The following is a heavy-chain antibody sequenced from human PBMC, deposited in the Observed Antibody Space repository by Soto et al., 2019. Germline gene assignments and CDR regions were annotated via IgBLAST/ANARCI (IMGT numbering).Heavy chain of an antibody. Sequence: GGSLRLSCAASGFTFSSYAVTWVRQAPGKGLEWVSTISGSGGSTYYADSVKGRFTISRDNSKNTLYLQMHGLRAEDMAVYYCARSVRSGSFPYYYYAMDVWGQGTTVTVSS. D-gene: IGHD3-10*01. V-gene: IGHV3-23*01. J-gene: IGHJ6*02. CDR3: ARSVRSGSFPYYYYAMDV. CDR2: ISGSGGST. CDR1: GFTFSSYA.